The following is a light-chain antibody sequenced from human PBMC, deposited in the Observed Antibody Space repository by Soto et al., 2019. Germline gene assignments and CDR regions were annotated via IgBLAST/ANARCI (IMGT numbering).Light chain of an antibody. J-gene: IGKJ1*01. CDR2: GAS. V-gene: IGKV3-20*01. CDR1: QSVSSGY. CDR3: QQFARSPWT. Sequence: VLTQFPGTLSLSPGERASLSCRTSQSVSSGYLAWYQQKPNQAPRLLLYGASSRATGIPDRFSGSGSGTDFTLTISRLEPEDFAMYYCQQFARSPWTFCQGTKVEMK.